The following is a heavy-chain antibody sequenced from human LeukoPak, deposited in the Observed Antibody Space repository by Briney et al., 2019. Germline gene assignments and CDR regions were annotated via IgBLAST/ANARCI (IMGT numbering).Heavy chain of an antibody. CDR1: GGSTSIAEYY. Sequence: SETLSLTCTVSGGSTSIAEYYCSWIRQPPGKGLGWIGYIYFSVRTTYNPSLKSRFTISVNTSKNQFFLKLSSLTAADTAVYYCAGGERYDDFWSGYSRGFPGFDYWGQGTLVTVSS. D-gene: IGHD3-3*01. CDR2: IYFSVRT. J-gene: IGHJ4*02. V-gene: IGHV4-30-4*01. CDR3: AGGERYDDFWSGYSRGFPGFDY.